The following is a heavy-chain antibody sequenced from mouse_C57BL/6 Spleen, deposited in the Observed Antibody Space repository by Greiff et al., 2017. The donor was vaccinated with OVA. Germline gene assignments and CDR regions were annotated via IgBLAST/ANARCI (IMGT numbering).Heavy chain of an antibody. Sequence: VKLQQPGAELVMPGASVKLSCKASGYTFTSYWMHWVKQRPGQGLEWIGEIDPSDSYTNYNQKFKGKSTLTVDKSSSTAYMQLSSLTSEDSAVYYCAREDGSSLDYWGQGTTLTVSS. CDR1: GYTFTSYW. CDR2: IDPSDSYT. J-gene: IGHJ2*01. CDR3: AREDGSSLDY. V-gene: IGHV1-69*01. D-gene: IGHD1-1*01.